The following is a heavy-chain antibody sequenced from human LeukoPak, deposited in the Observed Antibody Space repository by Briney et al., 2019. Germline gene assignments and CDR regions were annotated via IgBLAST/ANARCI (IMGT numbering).Heavy chain of an antibody. V-gene: IGHV1-18*01. CDR1: GYTFTSYG. CDR3: AGCPGPYYYYGMDV. Sequence: ASVTVSCKASGYTFTSYGISWVRQAPGPGLEWMGWICAYNGNRNYAQKPLGRVTMTTVTTPSTASMVLRSLRSDDTAVYYCAGCPGPYYYYGMDVWGQGTTVTVSS. CDR2: ICAYNGNR. J-gene: IGHJ6*02.